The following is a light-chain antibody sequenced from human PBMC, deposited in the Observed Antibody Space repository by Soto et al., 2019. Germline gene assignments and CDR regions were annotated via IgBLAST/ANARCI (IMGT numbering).Light chain of an antibody. CDR3: QQRKNWPPIT. CDR1: QSVSSN. CDR2: GAS. J-gene: IGKJ5*01. Sequence: DIVMTQSPATLSVSPGERATLSCRASQSVSSNLAWYQQKPGQAPRLLMYGASTRATGIPARFSVSGSGTEFTLTIGSLEPEDSAVYYCQQRKNWPPITLGQGTRLEIK. V-gene: IGKV3-15*01.